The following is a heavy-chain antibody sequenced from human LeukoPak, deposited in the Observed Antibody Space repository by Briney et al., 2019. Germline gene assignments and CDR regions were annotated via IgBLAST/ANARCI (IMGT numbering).Heavy chain of an antibody. Sequence: SQTLSLTCTVSGGSISSGGYYWSWIRQHPGKGLEWIGYIYYSRSTYYNPSLKSRVTISVDTSKNQFSLKLSSVTAADTAVYYCARDDVPYSSRFDPWGQGTLVTVSS. J-gene: IGHJ5*02. CDR3: ARDDVPYSSRFDP. CDR2: IYYSRST. V-gene: IGHV4-31*03. CDR1: GGSISSGGYY. D-gene: IGHD6-13*01.